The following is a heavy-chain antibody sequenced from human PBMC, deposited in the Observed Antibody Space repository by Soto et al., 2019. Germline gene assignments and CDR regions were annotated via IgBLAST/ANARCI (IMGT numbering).Heavy chain of an antibody. J-gene: IGHJ4*02. CDR3: ARGDGDYYDGNGYLGRH. Sequence: GGSLRLSCVASGFTFSNALMHWVRQAPGKGLVWVSRINSDGSRTSYADSAKGRFTISRDNAKNTVYLQMNSLRAEDTAVYYCARGDGDYYDGNGYLGRHWGQGTLVTVSS. CDR2: INSDGSRT. CDR1: GFTFSNAL. D-gene: IGHD3-22*01. V-gene: IGHV3-74*01.